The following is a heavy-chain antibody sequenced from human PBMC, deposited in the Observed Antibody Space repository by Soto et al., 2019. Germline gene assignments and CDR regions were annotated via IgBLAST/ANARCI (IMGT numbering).Heavy chain of an antibody. CDR1: GFTVSSKY. J-gene: IGHJ5*02. V-gene: IGHV3-53*01. Sequence: PGGSLRLSCAASGFTVSSKYMSWVRQAPGKGLEWVSVIYSGGSTNYADSVKGRFTISRDNPKNTLYLQMNSLRSDDTAVYYCARDGGWYAGLDPWGQGTLVTVSS. CDR2: IYSGGST. D-gene: IGHD6-19*01. CDR3: ARDGGWYAGLDP.